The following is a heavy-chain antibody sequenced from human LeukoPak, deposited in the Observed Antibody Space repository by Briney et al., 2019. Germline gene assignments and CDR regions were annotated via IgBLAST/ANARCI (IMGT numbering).Heavy chain of an antibody. J-gene: IGHJ4*02. V-gene: IGHV3-30*02. Sequence: GGSLRLSCTTSGFIFSNYGMHWVRQAPGKGLEWVAFIRHDGSNKYYADSVKGRCTISRDNSKKTVYLQMNSLRTEDTAVYYCARSGRGTYYYFDLWGQGTLVTVSS. CDR2: IRHDGSNK. CDR1: GFIFSNYG. CDR3: ARSGRGTYYYFDL. D-gene: IGHD1-26*01.